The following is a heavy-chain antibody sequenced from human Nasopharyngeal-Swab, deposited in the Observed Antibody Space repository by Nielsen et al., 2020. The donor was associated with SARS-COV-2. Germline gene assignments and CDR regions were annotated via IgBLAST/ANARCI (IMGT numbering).Heavy chain of an antibody. D-gene: IGHD5-18*01. Sequence: SGPTLVKPTETLTLTCTVSGFSLSNARMGVSWIRQPPGKALEWLAHIFSNDERSYSTSLKSRLTISKDTSKGQVVLTMTNMDPVDTATYYCARTSNLSYGYSDFDYWGQGTLVTVSS. J-gene: IGHJ4*02. CDR2: IFSNDER. CDR1: GFSLSNARMG. V-gene: IGHV2-26*01. CDR3: ARTSNLSYGYSDFDY.